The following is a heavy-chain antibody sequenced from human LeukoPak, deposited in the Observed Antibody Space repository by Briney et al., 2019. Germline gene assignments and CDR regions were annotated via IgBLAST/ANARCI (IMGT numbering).Heavy chain of an antibody. Sequence: ASVKVSCKASGYTFTAYYIHWVRQAPGQGLEWMGWINPNSGGTSCAPKFQGRVTMTRDTSITTAYMELSGLRSDDTAVYYCASPRGVTLPPFDYWGQGTLVTVSS. V-gene: IGHV1-2*02. CDR1: GYTFTAYY. CDR2: INPNSGGT. CDR3: ASPRGVTLPPFDY. D-gene: IGHD2-21*02. J-gene: IGHJ4*02.